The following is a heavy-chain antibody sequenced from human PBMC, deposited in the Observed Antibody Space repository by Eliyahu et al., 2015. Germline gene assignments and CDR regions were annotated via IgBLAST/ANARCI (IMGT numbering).Heavy chain of an antibody. CDR3: AREGVPRRYFDWFSDINWFDP. D-gene: IGHD3-9*01. V-gene: IGHV1-2*04. CDR2: SNPNSGGT. J-gene: IGHJ5*02. Sequence: QVQLVQSGAEVKKPGASVKVPFKASGYTFXGXYMHWVRRAPGQGLEWMGWSNPNSGGTNYAQKFQGWVTMTRDTSISTAYMELSRLRSDDTAVYYCAREGVPRRYFDWFSDINWFDPWGQGTLVTVSS. CDR1: GYTFXGXY.